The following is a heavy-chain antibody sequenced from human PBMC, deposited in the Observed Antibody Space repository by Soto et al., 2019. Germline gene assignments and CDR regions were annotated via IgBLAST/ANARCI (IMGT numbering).Heavy chain of an antibody. D-gene: IGHD6-13*01. CDR3: ATGLINSSSWYPFDY. CDR1: GYTLTELS. J-gene: IGHJ4*02. Sequence: GASVKVSCKVSGYTLTELSMHWVRQAPGKGLEWMGGFDPEDGETIYAQKFQGRVTMTEDTSTDTAYMELSSLRSEDTAVYYCATGLINSSSWYPFDYWGQGALVTVSS. CDR2: FDPEDGET. V-gene: IGHV1-24*01.